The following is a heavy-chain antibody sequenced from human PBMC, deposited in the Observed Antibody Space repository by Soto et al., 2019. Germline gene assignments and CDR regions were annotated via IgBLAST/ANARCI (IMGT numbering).Heavy chain of an antibody. CDR3: ARGQDLKTTVTPFDY. V-gene: IGHV1-69*13. CDR2: IIPIFGTT. CDR1: GGTFSTYA. J-gene: IGHJ4*02. D-gene: IGHD4-4*01. Sequence: SVKVSCKASGGTFSTYAISWVRQAPGQGLEWMGGIIPIFGTTSYAQKFQGRVTITADESTSTGYMELSSLRSEDTAVYYCARGQDLKTTVTPFDYWGQGTLVTVSS.